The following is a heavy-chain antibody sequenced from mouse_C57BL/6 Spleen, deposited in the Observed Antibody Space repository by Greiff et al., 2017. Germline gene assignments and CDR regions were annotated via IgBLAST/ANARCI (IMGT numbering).Heavy chain of an antibody. CDR1: GYTFTDYN. J-gene: IGHJ2*01. Sequence: VQLQQSGPELVKPGASVKIPCKASGYTFTDYNMDWVKQSHGKSLEWIGDINPNHGGTIYNQKFKGKATLTVDKSSSTAYMELRSLSSEDTAVYYCARSNDGYYGDYWGQGTTLTVSS. V-gene: IGHV1-18*01. D-gene: IGHD2-3*01. CDR3: ARSNDGYYGDY. CDR2: INPNHGGT.